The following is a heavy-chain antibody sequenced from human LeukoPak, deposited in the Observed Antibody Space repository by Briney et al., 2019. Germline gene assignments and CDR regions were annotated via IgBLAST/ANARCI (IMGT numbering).Heavy chain of an antibody. D-gene: IGHD3-22*01. V-gene: IGHV3-21*04. CDR2: ISSSSSYI. CDR3: AKSVFDSSGDPYMDV. CDR1: GFTFSSYG. Sequence: GGSLRLSCAASGFTFSSYGMHWVRQAPGKGLEWVSSISSSSSYIYYAHSVTGRFTISRDNYKSTLYLQMNSLRAEDRDVYYCAKSVFDSSGDPYMDVWGKGTTVTISS. J-gene: IGHJ6*03.